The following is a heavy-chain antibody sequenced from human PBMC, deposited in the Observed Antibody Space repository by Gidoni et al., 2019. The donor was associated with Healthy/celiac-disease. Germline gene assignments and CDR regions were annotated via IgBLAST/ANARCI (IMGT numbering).Heavy chain of an antibody. J-gene: IGHJ6*02. V-gene: IGHV1-69*01. CDR1: GATFSSYA. Sequence: QVQLVQSGAEVKKPGSSVKVSCKASGATFSSYAISWVRQAPGQGLEWMGGIIPIFGTANYAQKFQGRVTITADESTSTAYMELSSLRSEDTAVYYCARDPALSTVPYYYYGMDVWGQGTTVTVSS. D-gene: IGHD4-4*01. CDR3: ARDPALSTVPYYYYGMDV. CDR2: IIPIFGTA.